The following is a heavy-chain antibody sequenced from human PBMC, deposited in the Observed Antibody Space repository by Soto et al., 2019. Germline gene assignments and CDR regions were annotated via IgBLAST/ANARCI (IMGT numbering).Heavy chain of an antibody. CDR2: IIPIIGII. Sequence: QVQLVQSGAEVKKPGSSVKVSCKASGGTFSTYTITWVRQAPGQGLEWMGRIIPIIGIINYAQKFQCRVTITADKFTCTAYMELTRLRADDTAVYYCAGDPDSNCNESHASSYPRGPGTLVTASS. CDR1: GGTFSTYT. V-gene: IGHV1-69*08. D-gene: IGHD3-16*01. J-gene: IGHJ5*02. CDR3: AGDPDSNCNESHASSYP.